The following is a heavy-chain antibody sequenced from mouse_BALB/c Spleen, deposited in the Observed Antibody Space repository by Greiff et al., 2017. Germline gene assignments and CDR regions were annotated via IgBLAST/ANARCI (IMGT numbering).Heavy chain of an antibody. J-gene: IGHJ3*01. D-gene: IGHD1-2*01. Sequence: EVKLMESGGGLVQPGGSLRLSCATSGFTFTDYYMSWVRQPPGKALEWLGFIRNKANGYTTEYSASVKGRFTISRDNSQSILYLQMNTLRAEDSATYYCARDWGTTASPGFAYWGQGTLVTVSA. V-gene: IGHV7-3*02. CDR2: IRNKANGYTT. CDR1: GFTFTDYY. CDR3: ARDWGTTASPGFAY.